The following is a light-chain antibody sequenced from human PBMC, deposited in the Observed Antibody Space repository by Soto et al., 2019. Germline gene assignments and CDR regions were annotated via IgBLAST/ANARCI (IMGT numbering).Light chain of an antibody. CDR1: SADIGGYNY. J-gene: IGLJ2*01. V-gene: IGLV2-14*01. Sequence: QSVLTPPASVSGSPGQSITISCTGTSADIGGYNYVSWYQQHPGKAPKLLISEVTNRPSGVSNRFSGSKSGNTASLTISGLQAEDEADYYCSSYTTNITPVVFGGGTKLTVL. CDR2: EVT. CDR3: SSYTTNITPVV.